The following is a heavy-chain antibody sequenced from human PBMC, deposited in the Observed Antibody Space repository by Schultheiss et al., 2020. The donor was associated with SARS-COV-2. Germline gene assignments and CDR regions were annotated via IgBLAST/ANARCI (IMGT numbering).Heavy chain of an antibody. D-gene: IGHD2-15*01. J-gene: IGHJ6*02. V-gene: IGHV3-33*01. CDR2: IWYDGRNK. CDR3: ARQPLECSGGSCYFGTYGMDV. Sequence: GGSLRLSCAASGFTFSSYGMHWVRQAPGKGLEWVAVIWYDGRNKYYVDSVKGRFTISRDNSRNTLYLQMNSLRAEDTAVYYCARQPLECSGGSCYFGTYGMDVWGQGTTVTVSS. CDR1: GFTFSSYG.